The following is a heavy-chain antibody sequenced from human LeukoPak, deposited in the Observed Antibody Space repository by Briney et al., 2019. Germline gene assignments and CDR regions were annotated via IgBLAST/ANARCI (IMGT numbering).Heavy chain of an antibody. CDR1: GGSISSSNW. D-gene: IGHD3-9*01. CDR3: ARDPTPYYDILTGYYTLNDY. J-gene: IGHJ4*02. Sequence: PSETLSLTCAVSGGSISSSNWWSWVRQPPGKGLEWIGEIYHSGSTNYNPSLKSRVTISVDKSKNQFSLKLSSVTAADTAVYYCARDPTPYYDILTGYYTLNDYWGQGTLVTVSS. V-gene: IGHV4-4*02. CDR2: IYHSGST.